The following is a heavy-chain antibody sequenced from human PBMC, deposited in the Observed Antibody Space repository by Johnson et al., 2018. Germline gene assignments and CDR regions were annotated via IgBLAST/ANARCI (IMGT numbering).Heavy chain of an antibody. J-gene: IGHJ6*02. CDR3: AGSYYHYGMDV. V-gene: IGHV4-59*01. CDR2: IYHSGST. D-gene: IGHD1-26*01. CDR1: GGSISRYY. Sequence: QVQLQESGAGLVKPSETLSLTCTVSGGSISRYYWSWIRQPPGKGLEWIGYIYHSGSTHYNPSRQSRVTISVDTSTNQYSLKLTSVTAAHPAVYHCAGSYYHYGMDVWGQGTTVSVSS.